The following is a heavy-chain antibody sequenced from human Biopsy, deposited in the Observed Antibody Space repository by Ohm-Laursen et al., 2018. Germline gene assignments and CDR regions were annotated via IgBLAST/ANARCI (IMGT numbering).Heavy chain of an antibody. CDR3: ARFQAGTIEVY. J-gene: IGHJ4*02. CDR2: IFYSGTT. D-gene: IGHD3-3*01. V-gene: IGHV4-39*01. CDR1: GVSIGSGPYY. Sequence: SDTLSLTCTVSGVSIGSGPYYWGWIRQPPGKGLEWIGYIFYSGTTSYNPSHKSRITISVDTSKTQFSLRLSSVTAADTAVYYCARFQAGTIEVYWGQGTLVTVSS.